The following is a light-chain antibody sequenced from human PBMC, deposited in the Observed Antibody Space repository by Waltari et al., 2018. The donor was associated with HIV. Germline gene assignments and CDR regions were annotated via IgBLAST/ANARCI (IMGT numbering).Light chain of an antibody. Sequence: QSVLTQPPSASGTPGQRVTISCSGGSSNLGNFPVTWYQQLPGTAPKLIIFSNVHRPSGVPDRFSGSKSGTSASLAISGLQSEDEADYYCAAWDDTLNGVVFGGGTKLTVL. V-gene: IGLV1-44*01. CDR1: SSNLGNFP. J-gene: IGLJ2*01. CDR3: AAWDDTLNGVV. CDR2: SNV.